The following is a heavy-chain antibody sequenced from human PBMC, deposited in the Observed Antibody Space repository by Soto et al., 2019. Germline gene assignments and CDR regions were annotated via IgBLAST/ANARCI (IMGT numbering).Heavy chain of an antibody. CDR1: GITVSSNH. D-gene: IGHD3-16*01. Sequence: LRLSCAASGITVSSNHMKWVRQAPGKGLEWVSVHYSGGNTYYADSVKGRFTISRDDSKNTLYLQMNSLRVEDTAIYYCTRIGLTGFDSWGQGTLVTVSS. V-gene: IGHV3-66*01. J-gene: IGHJ4*02. CDR2: HYSGGNT. CDR3: TRIGLTGFDS.